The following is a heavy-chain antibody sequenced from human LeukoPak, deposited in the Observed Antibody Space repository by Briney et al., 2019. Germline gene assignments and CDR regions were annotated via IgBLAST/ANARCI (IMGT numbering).Heavy chain of an antibody. CDR1: GFIFSTYW. CDR2: IKEDGSEK. CDR3: ARGLNTSPGVDY. J-gene: IGHJ4*02. V-gene: IGHV3-7*01. D-gene: IGHD1/OR15-1a*01. Sequence: GGSLRVSWSASGFIFSTYWGNWVRQAPGKGLEWLANIKEDGSEKDYADSVKGRFTISRDNAKNSVFLQMNSLRDEDTAVYYCARGLNTSPGVDYWGQGTLVTVSS.